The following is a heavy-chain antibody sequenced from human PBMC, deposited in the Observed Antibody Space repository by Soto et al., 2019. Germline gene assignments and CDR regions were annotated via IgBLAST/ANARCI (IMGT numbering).Heavy chain of an antibody. D-gene: IGHD2-15*01. J-gene: IGHJ4*02. CDR2: ISGSGGST. CDR1: GFTFSSYA. V-gene: IGHV3-23*01. Sequence: EVQLLESGGGLVQPGGSLRLSCAASGFTFSSYAMSWVRQAPGKGLEWVSAISGSGGSTYYADSVKGRFNISRDNSKNTLYLQMNSLRAEDTAVYYCAKDQDIVVVVAARRGRFDYWGQGTLVTVSS. CDR3: AKDQDIVVVVAARRGRFDY.